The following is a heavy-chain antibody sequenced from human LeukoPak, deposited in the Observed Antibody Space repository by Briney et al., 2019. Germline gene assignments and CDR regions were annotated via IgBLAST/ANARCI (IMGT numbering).Heavy chain of an antibody. CDR3: AKERSFGTWLGDY. D-gene: IGHD2/OR15-2a*01. Sequence: PGGSLRLSCAASGFTFSSYAMTWVRQAPGKGLEWVSAISGSGGGTYYADSVKGRFTFSRDNSKNTLYLQMNSLRAEDTAVYYCAKERSFGTWLGDYWGQGTLVTVSS. V-gene: IGHV3-23*01. CDR2: ISGSGGGT. J-gene: IGHJ4*02. CDR1: GFTFSSYA.